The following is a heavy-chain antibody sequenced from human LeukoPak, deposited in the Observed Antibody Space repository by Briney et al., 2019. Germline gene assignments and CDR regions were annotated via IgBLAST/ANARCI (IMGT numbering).Heavy chain of an antibody. CDR1: GFTFSSYA. J-gene: IGHJ4*02. D-gene: IGHD5-24*01. CDR3: AGRDVSGEAVYFFDY. Sequence: GGSLRLSCGASGFTFSSYAMNWVRQAPGKGLEWVTTITSGGTTYYADSVKGRFTISRDNSKNTLCLQMNTLRTDDTAVYYCAGRDVSGEAVYFFDYWGQGTLVTVSS. V-gene: IGHV3-23*01. CDR2: ITSGGTT.